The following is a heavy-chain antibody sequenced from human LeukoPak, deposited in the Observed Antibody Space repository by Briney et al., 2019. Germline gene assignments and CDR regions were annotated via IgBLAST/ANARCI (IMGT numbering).Heavy chain of an antibody. V-gene: IGHV3-53*01. J-gene: IGHJ4*02. D-gene: IGHD1-26*01. CDR1: GFIVSSNY. Sequence: GGSLRLSCAASGFIVSSNYMNWVRQAPGKGLEWVAVIYSGGSTYYADSVKGRFTISRDNSKNTLYLQMNSLRAEDTAVYYCARDSHSGSYYRLDYWGQGTLVTVSS. CDR2: IYSGGST. CDR3: ARDSHSGSYYRLDY.